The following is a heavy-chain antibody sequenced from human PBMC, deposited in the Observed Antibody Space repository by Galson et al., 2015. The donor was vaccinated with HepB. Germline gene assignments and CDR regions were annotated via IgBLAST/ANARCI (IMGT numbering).Heavy chain of an antibody. V-gene: IGHV3-74*01. CDR2: INTDGSST. D-gene: IGHD6-19*01. J-gene: IGHJ4*02. CDR3: ATDSGWSDY. Sequence: SLRLSCAASGFRFSSYYMHWVRQAPGKGLVWVSRINTDGSSTAYADSVKGRFTISRDNAKNTLYLQMNSLRAEDTAVYYCATDSGWSDYWGQGTLVTVS. CDR1: GFRFSSYY.